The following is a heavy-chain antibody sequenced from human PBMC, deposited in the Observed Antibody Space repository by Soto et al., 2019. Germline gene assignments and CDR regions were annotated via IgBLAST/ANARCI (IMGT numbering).Heavy chain of an antibody. J-gene: IGHJ2*01. CDR3: ARGTREGWYFDL. CDR2: INHSGST. CDR1: GGSFSVYY. Sequence: QVQLQQWGAGLLKPSETLSLTCAVYGGSFSVYYWSWIRQPPGKGLEWIGEINHSGSTNYNPSLTSRVIISVNTSKNQFSLRLSSVTAADTAVYYCARGTREGWYFDLWGRGTLVTVSS. V-gene: IGHV4-34*01.